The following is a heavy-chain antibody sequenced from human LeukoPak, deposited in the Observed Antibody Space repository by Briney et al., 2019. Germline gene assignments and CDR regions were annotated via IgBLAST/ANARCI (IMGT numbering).Heavy chain of an antibody. CDR3: ARLQLNSGAFDY. CDR1: GFTFSSYG. J-gene: IGHJ4*02. D-gene: IGHD3-10*01. Sequence: GGSLRLSCAASGFTFSSYGMHWVRQAPGKGLEWVAVISYDGSNKYYADSVKGRFTISRDNSKNTLYLQMNSLRAEDTAVYYCARLQLNSGAFDYWGQGTLVTVSS. V-gene: IGHV3-30*03. CDR2: ISYDGSNK.